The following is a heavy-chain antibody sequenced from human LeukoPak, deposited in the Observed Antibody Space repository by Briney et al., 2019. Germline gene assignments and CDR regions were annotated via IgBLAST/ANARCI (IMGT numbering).Heavy chain of an antibody. CDR1: GGSISSSNW. J-gene: IGHJ6*03. V-gene: IGHV4-61*01. CDR2: IYYSGST. Sequence: SETLSLTCAVSGGSISSSNWWSWIRQPPGKGLEWIGYIYYSGSTKYNPSLKSRVTISVDTSKNQFSLKLSSVTAADTAVYYCARAKDSGRYYYYYYMDVWGKGTTVTVSS. D-gene: IGHD6-19*01. CDR3: ARAKDSGRYYYYYYMDV.